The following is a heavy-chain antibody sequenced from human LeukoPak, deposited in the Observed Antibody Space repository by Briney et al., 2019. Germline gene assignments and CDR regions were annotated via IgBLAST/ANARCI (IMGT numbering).Heavy chain of an antibody. CDR1: GFTFSSYE. CDR2: ISSSGSTI. CDR3: AREHRYYFDY. J-gene: IGHJ4*02. Sequence: PGGSLRLSCAASGFTFSSYEMNWVRQAPGKGLEWVSYISSSGSTIYYADSVKGRFTISRDNAKNSLYLQMNSLRAEDTAVHYCAREHRYYFDYWGQGTLVTVSS. V-gene: IGHV3-48*03. D-gene: IGHD1-14*01.